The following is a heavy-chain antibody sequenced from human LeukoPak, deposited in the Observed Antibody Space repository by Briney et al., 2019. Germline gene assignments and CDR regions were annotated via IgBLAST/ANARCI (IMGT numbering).Heavy chain of an antibody. D-gene: IGHD4-4*01. CDR3: ARGGGNNSNYDWFDP. CDR2: INHSGST. J-gene: IGHJ5*02. V-gene: IGHV4-34*01. Sequence: KPSETLSLTCAVYGGSFSGYYWSWIRQPPGKGLEWIGEINHSGSTNYNPSLKSRVTISVDTSKNQFSLKLSSVTAADTAVYYCARGGGNNSNYDWFDPGGQGPLVTVSS. CDR1: GGSFSGYY.